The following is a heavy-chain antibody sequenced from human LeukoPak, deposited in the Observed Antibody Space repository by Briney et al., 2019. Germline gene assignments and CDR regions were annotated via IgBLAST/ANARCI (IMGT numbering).Heavy chain of an antibody. J-gene: IGHJ4*02. Sequence: PRASVKVSCKASGYIFTDYYMHWVRQAPGQELGWMGRINPNSGGTKYAQKFQGRVTMTRDTSISTAYTELSSLRSEDTAVYYCARGTGTTPTRRFDYWGQGTLVTVSS. CDR1: GYIFTDYY. D-gene: IGHD1-7*01. CDR2: INPNSGGT. V-gene: IGHV1/OR15-1*01. CDR3: ARGTGTTPTRRFDY.